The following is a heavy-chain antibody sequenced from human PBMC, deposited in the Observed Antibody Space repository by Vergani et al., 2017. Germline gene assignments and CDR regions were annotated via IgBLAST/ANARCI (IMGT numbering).Heavy chain of an antibody. V-gene: IGHV1-69*01. J-gene: IGHJ4*02. D-gene: IGHD6-19*01. CDR3: ARDLVVAGTQDY. CDR2: IIPIFGTA. Sequence: QLVQSGPEVKKPGSSVKVSCKASGGPFSSYAISWVRQAPGQGLEWMGGIIPIFGTANYAQEFQGRVTITADESTSTAYMELGSLGSEDTAVYYCARDLVVAGTQDYWGQGTLVTVSS. CDR1: GGPFSSYA.